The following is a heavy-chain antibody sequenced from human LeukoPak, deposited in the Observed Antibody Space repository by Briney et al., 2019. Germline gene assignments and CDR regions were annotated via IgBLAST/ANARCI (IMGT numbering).Heavy chain of an antibody. D-gene: IGHD1-1*01. J-gene: IGHJ4*02. Sequence: GGSLRLSCSASGFTFSSYAMHWVRQAPGKGLEYVSAISSNGGSTYYADSVKGRFTISRDNSKNTLYLQMNSLKTEDTAVYHCTRDRGAYNLYDYWGQGTLVTVSS. CDR1: GFTFSSYA. CDR3: TRDRGAYNLYDY. CDR2: ISSNGGST. V-gene: IGHV3-64*04.